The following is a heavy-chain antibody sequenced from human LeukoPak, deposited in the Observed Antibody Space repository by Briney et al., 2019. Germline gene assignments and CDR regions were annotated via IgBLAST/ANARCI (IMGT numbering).Heavy chain of an antibody. V-gene: IGHV4-59*01. J-gene: IGHJ4*02. CDR2: IYYSGST. CDR3: AREPRYGSGSYDY. D-gene: IGHD3-10*01. Sequence: PSETLSLNCTVSGGSISSYYWSWIRQPPGKGLEWIGYIYYSGSTNYNPSLKSRVTISVDTSKNQFSLKLSSVTAADTAVYYCAREPRYGSGSYDYWGQGTLVTVSS. CDR1: GGSISSYY.